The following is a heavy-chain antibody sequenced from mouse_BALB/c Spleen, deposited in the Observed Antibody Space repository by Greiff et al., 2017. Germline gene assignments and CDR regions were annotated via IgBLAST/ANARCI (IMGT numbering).Heavy chain of an antibody. V-gene: IGHV2-6-4*01. CDR3: ARITTVVPGFAY. CDR1: GFSLSRYS. D-gene: IGHD1-1*01. CDR2: IWGGGST. J-gene: IGHJ3*01. Sequence: VQGVESGPGLVAPSQSLSITCTVSGFSLSRYSVHWVRQPPGKGLEWLGMIWGGGSTDYNSALKSRLSISKDNSKSQVFLKMNSLQTDDTAMYYCARITTVVPGFAYWGQGTLVTVSA.